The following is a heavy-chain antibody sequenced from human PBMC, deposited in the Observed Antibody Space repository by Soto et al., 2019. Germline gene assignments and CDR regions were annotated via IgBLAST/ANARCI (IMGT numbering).Heavy chain of an antibody. CDR1: GFTFSSYS. J-gene: IGHJ6*03. V-gene: IGHV3-21*01. D-gene: IGHD3-10*01. CDR2: ISSSSSYI. Sequence: GGSLSLSCAASGFTFSSYSMNWVRQAPGKGLEWVSSISSSSSYIYYADSVKGRFTISRDNAKNSLYLQMNSLRAEDTAVYYCARDSKVGTVGYYYMDVWGKGTTVTVSS. CDR3: ARDSKVGTVGYYYMDV.